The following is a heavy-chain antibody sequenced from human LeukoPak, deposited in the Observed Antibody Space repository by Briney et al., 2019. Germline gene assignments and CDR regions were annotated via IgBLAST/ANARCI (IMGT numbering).Heavy chain of an antibody. Sequence: GGSLRLSCAASGFIFSSYVMSWVRQAPGKGLEWVANIKQDGSEEYYVDSVKGRFTISRDNAKNSLYLQMNSLRAEDTAVYYCARDRTGSGWYKDYWGQGTLVTVSS. CDR2: IKQDGSEE. J-gene: IGHJ4*02. D-gene: IGHD6-19*01. CDR3: ARDRTGSGWYKDY. V-gene: IGHV3-7*04. CDR1: GFIFSSYV.